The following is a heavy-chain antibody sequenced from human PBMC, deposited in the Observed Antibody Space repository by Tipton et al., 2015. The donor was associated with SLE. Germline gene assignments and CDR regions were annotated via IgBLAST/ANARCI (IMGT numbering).Heavy chain of an antibody. CDR1: GGSISSGSYY. V-gene: IGHV4-61*09. CDR3: AREAVAGPFDY. Sequence: TLSLTCTVSGGSISSGSYYWSWIRQPAGKGLEWIGHIYTSGSTNYNPSLKSRVTISVDTSKNQFSLKLSSVTAADTAVYYCAREAVAGPFDYWGQGTLVTVSS. CDR2: IYTSGST. D-gene: IGHD6-19*01. J-gene: IGHJ4*02.